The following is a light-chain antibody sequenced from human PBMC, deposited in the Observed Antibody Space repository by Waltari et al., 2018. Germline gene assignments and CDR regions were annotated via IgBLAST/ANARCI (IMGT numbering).Light chain of an antibody. CDR2: AAS. V-gene: IGKV1-8*01. CDR3: KQYNITPPCT. J-gene: IGKJ1*01. CDR1: HSISTD. Sequence: IRVTQPPSSLSASTGDRVTITFRATHSISTDLAWYQQKSGKAPTLLIYAASTLQRTVPSTFSSVESGTDFAHTIRGLQSDDVATYYCKQYNITPPCTFDQRTKVEI.